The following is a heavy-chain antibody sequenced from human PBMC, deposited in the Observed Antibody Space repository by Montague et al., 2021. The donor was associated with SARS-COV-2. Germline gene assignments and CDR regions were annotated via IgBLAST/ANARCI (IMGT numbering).Heavy chain of an antibody. CDR1: GASTNSNSYY. D-gene: IGHD2-2*01. CDR2: FYYTGYT. Sequence: SETLSLTCAVSGASTNSNSYYWGWIRQPPGKGLDWIGSFYYTGYTCYTXXLKSRVTISGDTSKNQFSLKLTSVTAVDTAVYYCARIVGDCSSDSCYAVRWGQGTVVTVSS. V-gene: IGHV4-39*01. J-gene: IGHJ4*02. CDR3: ARIVGDCSSDSCYAVR.